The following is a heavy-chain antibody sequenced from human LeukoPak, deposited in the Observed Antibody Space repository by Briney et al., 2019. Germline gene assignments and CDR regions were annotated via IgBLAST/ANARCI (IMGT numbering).Heavy chain of an antibody. CDR1: GFTFRSYW. D-gene: IGHD4-17*01. Sequence: GGSLRLSCAASGFTFRSYWMHWVRQAPGKGLVWVSRINSDGSSTSYADTVKGRFTISRDNARNTLYLQMNSLRAEDRAVYYCARLYGGYGDYYFDYWGQGTLVTVSS. V-gene: IGHV3-74*01. J-gene: IGHJ4*02. CDR3: ARLYGGYGDYYFDY. CDR2: INSDGSST.